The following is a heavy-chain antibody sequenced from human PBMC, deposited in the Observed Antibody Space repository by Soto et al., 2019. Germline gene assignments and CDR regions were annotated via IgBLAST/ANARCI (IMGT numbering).Heavy chain of an antibody. J-gene: IGHJ4*02. Sequence: EVQLLESGGGLVQPGGSLRLSCAASGFTFSSYAMSWVRQAPGKGLEWVSATSGSGGSTYYADSVKGRFTISRDNSKNTLYLQMNSPRAEDTAVYYCAKPYYYDSSGDFDYWGQGTLVTVSS. CDR3: AKPYYYDSSGDFDY. V-gene: IGHV3-23*01. CDR2: TSGSGGST. CDR1: GFTFSSYA. D-gene: IGHD3-22*01.